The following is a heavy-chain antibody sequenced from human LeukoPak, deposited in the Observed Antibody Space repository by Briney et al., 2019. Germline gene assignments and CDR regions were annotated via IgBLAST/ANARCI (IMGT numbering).Heavy chain of an antibody. CDR2: ISSSSSYT. J-gene: IGHJ4*02. Sequence: GGSLRLSCAASGFTSSDYYMSWIRQAPGKGLEWVSYISSSSSYTNYADSVKGRFTISRDNAKNSLYLQMNSLRAEDTAVYYCARDLDGDRGSGADYWGQGTLVTVSS. CDR1: GFTSSDYY. V-gene: IGHV3-11*06. CDR3: ARDLDGDRGSGADY. D-gene: IGHD4-17*01.